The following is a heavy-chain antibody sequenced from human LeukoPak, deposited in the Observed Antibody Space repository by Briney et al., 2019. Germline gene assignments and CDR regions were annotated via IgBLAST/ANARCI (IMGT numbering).Heavy chain of an antibody. Sequence: ASVKVSCKASGYTFTGYYMHWVRQAPGQGLEWMGWINPNSGGTNYAQKFQGRVTMTRDTSISTAYMELGRLRSDDTAVYYCARDLCSSTSCYPNWFDPWGQGTLVTVSS. CDR1: GYTFTGYY. CDR3: ARDLCSSTSCYPNWFDP. CDR2: INPNSGGT. V-gene: IGHV1-2*02. D-gene: IGHD2-2*01. J-gene: IGHJ5*02.